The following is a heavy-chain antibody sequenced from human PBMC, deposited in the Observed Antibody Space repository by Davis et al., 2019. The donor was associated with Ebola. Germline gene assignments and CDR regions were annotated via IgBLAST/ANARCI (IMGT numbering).Heavy chain of an antibody. V-gene: IGHV3-30*04. J-gene: IGHJ2*01. CDR3: ARDLPGGDWYFDL. CDR1: GFTFSGYA. Sequence: GESLKISCAASGFTFSGYAMHWVRQAPGKGLEWVAVISYDGSNKYYADSVKGRFTISRDSSKNTLYLQMSSLRAEDTAVYYCARDLPGGDWYFDLWGRGTLVTVSS. CDR2: ISYDGSNK. D-gene: IGHD1-14*01.